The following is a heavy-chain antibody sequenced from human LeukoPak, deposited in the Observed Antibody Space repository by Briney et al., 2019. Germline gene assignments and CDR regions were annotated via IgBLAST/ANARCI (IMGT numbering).Heavy chain of an antibody. CDR3: ARRGYSYGSSFDY. J-gene: IGHJ4*02. D-gene: IGHD5-18*01. CDR1: GGSISSSSYY. CDR2: IYYSGST. Sequence: PSETLSLTCTVSGGSISSSSYYWGWIRQPPGKGLEWIGSIYYSGSTYYNPSLKSRVTISVDTSKNQFSLKLSSVTAADTAVYYCARRGYSYGSSFDYWGQGTLVTVSS. V-gene: IGHV4-39*07.